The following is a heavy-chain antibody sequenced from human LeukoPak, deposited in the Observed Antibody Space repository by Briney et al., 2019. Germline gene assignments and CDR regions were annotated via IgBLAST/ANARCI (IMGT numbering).Heavy chain of an antibody. J-gene: IGHJ4*02. CDR3: ARRIWAIAAPPGANFDY. V-gene: IGHV4-59*08. CDR1: GGSISNYY. CDR2: MSDSGRV. Sequence: SETLSLTCAVSGGSISNYYWSWIRQSPEKGLEWIAFMSDSGRVDYNPSLKSRVTMAGDTSKNEFTSKLTSVTAADTAVYYCARRIWAIAAPPGANFDYWGQGTLVTVSS. D-gene: IGHD6-6*01.